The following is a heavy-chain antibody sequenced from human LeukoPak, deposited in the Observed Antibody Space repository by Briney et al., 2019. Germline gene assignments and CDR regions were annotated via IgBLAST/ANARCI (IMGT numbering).Heavy chain of an antibody. J-gene: IGHJ5*02. CDR2: VDEEDVET. CDR3: PIHVSREGFKLDP. CDR1: GYSLTEYP. Sequence: ASVTVSCKLSGYSLTEYPMHWVGQVPGKGLEGMGGVDEEDVETCYAQKFQGRVTMTEDAATDTACLELTGLTSDDPAGGYLPIHVSREGFKLDPWGQGSLVSVSS. V-gene: IGHV1-24*01. D-gene: IGHD2-2*01.